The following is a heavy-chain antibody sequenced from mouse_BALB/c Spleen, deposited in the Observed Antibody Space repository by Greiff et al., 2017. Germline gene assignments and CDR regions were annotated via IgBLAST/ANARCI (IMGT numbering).Heavy chain of an antibody. CDR2: ISYDGSN. V-gene: IGHV3-6*02. CDR3: ARRDYGSSDAMDY. J-gene: IGHJ4*01. CDR1: GYSINSGYY. D-gene: IGHD1-1*01. Sequence: ESGPGLVKPSQSLSLTCSVTGYSINSGYYWYWIRQFPGNKLEWMGYISYDGSNNYNPSIKNRISITRDTSKNQFFLKLNSVTTEETATYFCARRDYGSSDAMDYWGQGTSVTVSS.